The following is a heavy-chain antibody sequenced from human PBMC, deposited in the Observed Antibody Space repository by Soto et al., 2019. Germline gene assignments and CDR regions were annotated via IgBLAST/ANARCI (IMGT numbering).Heavy chain of an antibody. CDR2: IYYSGST. D-gene: IGHD4-17*01. J-gene: IGHJ5*02. CDR1: GGSISSADYY. V-gene: IGHV4-30-4*01. CDR3: ARDRKGTTSPRYNWFDP. Sequence: QVQLQESGPGLVKPSQTLSLTCTVSGGSISSADYYWSWIRQPPGKGLEWNGYIYYSGSTYYNPSLKSRVTISVDTSKNQFSLNLSSVIAADTAVYYCARDRKGTTSPRYNWFDPWGQGTLVTVSS.